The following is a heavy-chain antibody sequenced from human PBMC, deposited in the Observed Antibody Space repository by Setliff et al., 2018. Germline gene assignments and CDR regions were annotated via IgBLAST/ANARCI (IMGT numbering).Heavy chain of an antibody. Sequence: TSETLSLTCTVSGGSISSGGYYWSWIRQHPGMGLEWIGYIYYSGSTYHNPSLKTLVTISVDTSKNRFSLKLSSVTAADTAVYYCARCSGSYDAFDIWGQGTMVTVSS. CDR1: GGSISSGGYY. J-gene: IGHJ3*02. V-gene: IGHV4-31*01. D-gene: IGHD1-26*01. CDR2: IYYSGST. CDR3: ARCSGSYDAFDI.